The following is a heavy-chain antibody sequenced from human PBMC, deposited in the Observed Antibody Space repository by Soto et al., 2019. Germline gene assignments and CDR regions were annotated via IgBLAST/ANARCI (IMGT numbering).Heavy chain of an antibody. V-gene: IGHV4-34*01. D-gene: IGHD4-4*01. J-gene: IGHJ6*02. CDR3: ARQMTTVATRTSSYYYGMDL. CDR1: GGSFSGYY. CDR2: INHSGST. Sequence: QVQLQQWGAGLLKPSETLSLTCAVYGGSFSGYYWSWIRQPPGKGLEWIGEINHSGSTNYNPSLKSPVTISVHTPKNPFSPKLSSVTAAPTAVYYCARQMTTVATRTSSYYYGMDLWGQGTTVTVSS.